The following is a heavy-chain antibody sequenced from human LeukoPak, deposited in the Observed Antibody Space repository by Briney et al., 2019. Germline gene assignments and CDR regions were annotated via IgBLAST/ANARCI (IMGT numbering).Heavy chain of an antibody. J-gene: IGHJ4*02. CDR1: GFTFSSYS. D-gene: IGHD2-2*01. CDR2: ISSSSSTI. CDR3: AREYCSSTSCLYDY. Sequence: PGGSLRLSCAASGFTFSSYSMNWVRQAPGKGLEWVSYISSSSSTIHYADSVKGRFTISRDKAKNSLYLQMNSLRAEDTAVYYCAREYCSSTSCLYDYWGQGTLVTVSS. V-gene: IGHV3-48*01.